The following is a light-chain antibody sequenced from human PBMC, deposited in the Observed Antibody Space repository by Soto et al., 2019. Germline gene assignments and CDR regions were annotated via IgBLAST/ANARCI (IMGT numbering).Light chain of an antibody. CDR3: CSYAGTNTFVL. V-gene: IGLV2-11*01. CDR1: RSDVGGYNF. CDR2: DLT. Sequence: QSVLTQPRSVSGSPGQSVTISCTGTRSDVGGYNFVSWYQQHPGKAPKLMIYDLTQRPSGVPDRFSASKSGNTASLTISGLQADDEADYYCCSYAGTNTFVLFGGGTKVTVL. J-gene: IGLJ2*01.